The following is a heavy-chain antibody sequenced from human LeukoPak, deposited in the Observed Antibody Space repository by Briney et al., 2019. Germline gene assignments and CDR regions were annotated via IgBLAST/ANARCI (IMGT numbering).Heavy chain of an antibody. Sequence: ASVKVSCKASGYTFTSYDINWVRQATGQGLEWMGWMNPNSGNTGYAQKFQGRVTMTRNTSISTAYMELSSLRSEDTAVYYCARRSSYYYGSGMGGPNWFGPWGQGTLVTVSS. J-gene: IGHJ5*02. CDR1: GYTFTSYD. CDR3: ARRSSYYYGSGMGGPNWFGP. CDR2: MNPNSGNT. D-gene: IGHD3-10*01. V-gene: IGHV1-8*01.